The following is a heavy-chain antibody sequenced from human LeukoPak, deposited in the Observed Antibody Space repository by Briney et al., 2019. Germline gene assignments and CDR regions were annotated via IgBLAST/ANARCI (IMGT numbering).Heavy chain of an antibody. V-gene: IGHV3-48*04. J-gene: IGHJ4*02. D-gene: IGHD1-26*01. CDR1: GFTFSSYS. CDR3: ARLSGTSGSYYGHFDY. Sequence: GGSLRLSCAASGFTFSSYSMNWVRQAPGKGLEWVSYISSSSGTIYYADSVKGRFTISRDNAKNSLYLQMNSLRAEDTAVYYCARLSGTSGSYYGHFDYWGQGTLVTVSS. CDR2: ISSSSGTI.